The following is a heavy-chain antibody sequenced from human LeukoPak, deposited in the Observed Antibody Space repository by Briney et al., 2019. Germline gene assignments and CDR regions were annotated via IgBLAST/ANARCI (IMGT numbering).Heavy chain of an antibody. V-gene: IGHV1-18*01. CDR1: GYTFTSYG. J-gene: IGHJ4*02. D-gene: IGHD3-10*01. CDR3: ARDAYLWFGELLHRQFDY. CDR2: ISAYNGNT. Sequence: ASVKVSCKASGYTFTSYGISWVRQAPGQGLEWMGWISAYNGNTNYAQELQGRVTMTTDTSTSTTYMELRSLRSDDTAVYYCARDAYLWFGELLHRQFDYWGQGTLVTVSS.